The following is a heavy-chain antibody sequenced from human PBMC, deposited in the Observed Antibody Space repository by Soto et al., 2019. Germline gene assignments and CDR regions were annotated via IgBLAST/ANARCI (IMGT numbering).Heavy chain of an antibody. CDR2: ISYDGSNK. V-gene: IGHV3-30*18. CDR1: GFTFSSYV. J-gene: IGHJ6*02. Sequence: GALRLSCAASGFTFSSYVMHWVRQAPGEGLEWVAVISYDGSNKYYADSVKGRFTISRDNPKNTLYLQMNSLISEDTAVYYCAKDLPNSSSWTYYYSGMDVWGQGTTVTVSS. D-gene: IGHD6-13*01. CDR3: AKDLPNSSSWTYYYSGMDV.